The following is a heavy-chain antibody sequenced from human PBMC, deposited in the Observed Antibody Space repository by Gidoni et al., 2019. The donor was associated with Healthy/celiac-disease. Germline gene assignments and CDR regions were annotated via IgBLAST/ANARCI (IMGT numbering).Heavy chain of an antibody. Sequence: QVQLVQPGAEVKKPGASVKVSCKASGYTFTRYYMHWVRQAPGQGLEWMGIINPSGGSTSYAQKFQGRVTMTRDTSTSTVYMELSSLRSEDTAVYYCARGDVVVVAATPMTIWGQGTMVTVSS. CDR3: ARGDVVVVAATPMTI. CDR2: INPSGGST. CDR1: GYTFTRYY. D-gene: IGHD2-15*01. J-gene: IGHJ3*02. V-gene: IGHV1-46*01.